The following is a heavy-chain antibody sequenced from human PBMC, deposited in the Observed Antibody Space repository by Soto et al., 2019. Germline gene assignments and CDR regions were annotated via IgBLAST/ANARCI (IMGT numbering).Heavy chain of an antibody. CDR1: GYTFTSYY. CDR3: ARETITMVRGAAYYYYGVDV. Sequence: ASVKVSCKASGYTFTSYYMHWVRQAPGQGLEWMGIINPSGGSTSYAQKFQGRVTMTRDTSTSTVYMELSSLRSEDTAVYYCARETITMVRGAAYYYYGVDVWGQGTTVTVSS. CDR2: INPSGGST. V-gene: IGHV1-46*01. J-gene: IGHJ6*02. D-gene: IGHD3-10*01.